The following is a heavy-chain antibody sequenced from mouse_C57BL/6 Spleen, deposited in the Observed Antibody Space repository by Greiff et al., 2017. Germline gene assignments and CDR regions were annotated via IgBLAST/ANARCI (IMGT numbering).Heavy chain of an antibody. CDR3: ARSTTVVADY. Sequence: VQLQQSGPVLVKPGASVKMSCKASGYTFTDYYMNWVKQSHGKSLEWIGVINPYNGGTSYNQKFKGKATWTVDKSSSTAYMELNSLTSEDSAVYYCARSTTVVADYWGQGTTLTVSS. J-gene: IGHJ2*01. V-gene: IGHV1-19*01. D-gene: IGHD1-1*01. CDR1: GYTFTDYY. CDR2: INPYNGGT.